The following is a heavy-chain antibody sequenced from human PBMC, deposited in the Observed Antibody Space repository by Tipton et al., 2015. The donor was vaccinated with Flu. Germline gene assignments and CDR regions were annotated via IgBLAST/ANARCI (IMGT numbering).Heavy chain of an antibody. CDR2: IYHSGNS. V-gene: IGHV4-38-2*02. CDR3: ARDQGFGDGLTYDYYGLDV. D-gene: IGHD3-10*01. Sequence: TLSLTCSVSGDSIRSDYYWGWIRQPPGKGLEWIGNIYHSGNSYYNPSLKSRVTISVDTSKNLFSLRLSSVTAAGTAIYYCARDQGFGDGLTYDYYGLDVWGQGTTVTVSS. J-gene: IGHJ6*02. CDR1: GDSIRSDYY.